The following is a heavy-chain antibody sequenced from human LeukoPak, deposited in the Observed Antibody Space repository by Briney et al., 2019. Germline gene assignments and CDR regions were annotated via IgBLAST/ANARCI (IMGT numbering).Heavy chain of an antibody. V-gene: IGHV3-33*07. Sequence: PGGSLGLSCAASGFTFSRYGMYWVRQAPGKGLEWVSFIWYDGSNKYYADSVKGRFTISRDNSKNTLYLQMNSLRAEDTAVYYCAREGMVRGGRCDYWGQGTLVTVSS. J-gene: IGHJ4*02. CDR1: GFTFSRYG. D-gene: IGHD3-10*01. CDR3: AREGMVRGGRCDY. CDR2: IWYDGSNK.